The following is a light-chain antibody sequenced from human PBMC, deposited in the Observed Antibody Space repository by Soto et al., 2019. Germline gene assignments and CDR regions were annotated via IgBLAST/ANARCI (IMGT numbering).Light chain of an antibody. CDR2: SNT. J-gene: IGLJ2*01. CDR3: AAWDDSLNGVV. Sequence: QSVLTQPPSASGTPGQTIAISCSGGSSNIGSQTVNWYQQLPGTATRLLIYSNTQRPSGVPDRFSGSKSGTSDSLAISGLQSEYEGDYYCAAWDDSLNGVVFGGGTKLTVL. CDR1: SSNIGSQT. V-gene: IGLV1-44*01.